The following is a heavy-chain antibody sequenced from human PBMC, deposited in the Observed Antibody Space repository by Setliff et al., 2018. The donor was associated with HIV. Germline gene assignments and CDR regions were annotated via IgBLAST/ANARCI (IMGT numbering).Heavy chain of an antibody. D-gene: IGHD5-18*01. CDR2: TKNQANGLTT. CDR1: GFSIGDHY. V-gene: IGHV3-72*01. Sequence: GESLKISCVASGFSIGDHYMDWVRQAPGKGLEWVGRTKNQANGLTTEYAVSVQGRFTISRDESKNSLFLQMNSLSTEDTAVYYCARNQGNSFGQGFDYWGQGTLVTVSS. CDR3: ARNQGNSFGQGFDY. J-gene: IGHJ4*02.